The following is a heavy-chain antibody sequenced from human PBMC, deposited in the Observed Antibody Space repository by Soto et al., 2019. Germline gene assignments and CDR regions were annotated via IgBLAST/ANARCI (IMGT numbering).Heavy chain of an antibody. J-gene: IGHJ5*02. CDR3: ARERFTMTGGVITTAWFEP. D-gene: IGHD3-16*02. CDR1: GGCMSSYY. CDR2: ISNSGTS. Sequence: EILPLSCSDAGGCMSSYYWDWIRQAPGKGLEWIGYISNSGTSYYNPSLRGRVTISAHTSKNQFSLKMTSVTAADTAVYFCARERFTMTGGVITTAWFEPWGPGSGVTVSS. V-gene: IGHV4-59*01.